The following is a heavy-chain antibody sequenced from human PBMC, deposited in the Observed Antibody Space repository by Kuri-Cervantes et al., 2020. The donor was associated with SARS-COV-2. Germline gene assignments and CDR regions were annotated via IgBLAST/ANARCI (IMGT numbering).Heavy chain of an antibody. D-gene: IGHD1-20*01. CDR2: ISGSGGST. CDR3: AKNWGERYNWKFYYYYGMDV. J-gene: IGHJ6*02. Sequence: GESLKISCAASGFTFSSYWMSWVRQAPGKGLEWVSAISGSGGSTYYADSVKGRFTISRDNSKNTLYLQMNSLRAEDTAVYYCAKNWGERYNWKFYYYYGMDVWGQGTTVTVSS. V-gene: IGHV3-23*01. CDR1: GFTFSSYW.